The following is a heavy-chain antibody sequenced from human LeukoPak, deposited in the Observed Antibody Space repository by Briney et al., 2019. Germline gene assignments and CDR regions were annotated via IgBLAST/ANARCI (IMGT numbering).Heavy chain of an antibody. CDR1: GGSFSGYY. CDR3: AGAAVAGRDY. CDR2: INHSGST. Sequence: PSETLSLTCAVYGGSFSGYYWSWLRQPPGKGLEWIGEINHSGSTNYNPSLKSRVTISVDTSRNQFSLELSSVTAADTAVYYCAGAAVAGRDYWGQGTLVTVSS. D-gene: IGHD6-19*01. J-gene: IGHJ4*02. V-gene: IGHV4-34*01.